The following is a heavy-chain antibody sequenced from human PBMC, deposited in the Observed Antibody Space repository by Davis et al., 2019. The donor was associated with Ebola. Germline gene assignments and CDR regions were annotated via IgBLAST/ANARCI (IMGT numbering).Heavy chain of an antibody. CDR2: ISYDGSNK. CDR1: GFTFSSYW. J-gene: IGHJ4*02. D-gene: IGHD1-14*01. Sequence: GESLKISCAASGFTFSSYWMSWVRQAPGKGLEWVAVISYDGSNKYYADSVKGRFTISRDNSKNTLYLQMNSLRAEDTAVYYCARDEVSEPLDYWGQGTLVTVSS. CDR3: ARDEVSEPLDY. V-gene: IGHV3-30*03.